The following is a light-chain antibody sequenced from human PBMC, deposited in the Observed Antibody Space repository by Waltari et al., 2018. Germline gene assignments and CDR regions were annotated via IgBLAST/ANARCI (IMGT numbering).Light chain of an antibody. Sequence: DIQMTQSPSTLSAFVGDRVTITCRASRSLSRWLAWYQQKPGKAPKLLIYKASSLETGVPSRFSGSGSGTDFTLTISRLQPDDFATYYCQHYDGYPWTFGQGTKVEIK. CDR1: RSLSRW. CDR2: KAS. J-gene: IGKJ1*01. CDR3: QHYDGYPWT. V-gene: IGKV1-5*03.